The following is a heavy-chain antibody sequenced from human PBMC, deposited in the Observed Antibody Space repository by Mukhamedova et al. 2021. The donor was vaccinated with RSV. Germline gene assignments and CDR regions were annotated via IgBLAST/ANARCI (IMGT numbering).Heavy chain of an antibody. CDR1: Y. V-gene: IGHV3-53*01. CDR3: ASGDYGDYGWDFDY. J-gene: IGHJ4*02. Sequence: YMGWVRQVPGKGLEWVSVIYSGGSTDYADSVKGRFTISRDKSKNMLYLQMNSLRAEDTAVYYCASGDYGDYGWDFDYWGQGTLVTVSS. CDR2: IYSGGST. D-gene: IGHD4-17*01.